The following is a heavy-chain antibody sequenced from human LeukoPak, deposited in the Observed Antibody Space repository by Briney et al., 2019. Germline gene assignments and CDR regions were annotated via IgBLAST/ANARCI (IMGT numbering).Heavy chain of an antibody. Sequence: GGSLRLSCAASGFTFNDYYMSWIRQAPGKGLEWISYISSSSSYTNYADSVKGRFTISRDNAKNSLYLQMNSLSAEDTAVYYCASPAAGTNFDCWGQGTLVTVSS. CDR2: ISSSSSYT. CDR1: GFTFNDYY. D-gene: IGHD6-13*01. J-gene: IGHJ4*02. V-gene: IGHV3-11*03. CDR3: ASPAAGTNFDC.